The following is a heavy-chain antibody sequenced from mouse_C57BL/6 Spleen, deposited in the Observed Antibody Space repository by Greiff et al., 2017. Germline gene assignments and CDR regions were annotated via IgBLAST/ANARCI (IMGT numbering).Heavy chain of an antibody. CDR2: ISNLAYSI. CDR1: GFTFSDYG. CDR3: ARHCDGYPYYYAMDY. Sequence: EVMLVESGGGLVQPGGSLKLSCAASGFTFSDYGMAWVRQAPRKGPEWVAFISNLAYSIYYADTVTGRFTISRENAKNTLYLEMSSLRSEDTAMYYCARHCDGYPYYYAMDYWGQGTSVTVSS. V-gene: IGHV5-15*01. D-gene: IGHD2-3*01. J-gene: IGHJ4*01.